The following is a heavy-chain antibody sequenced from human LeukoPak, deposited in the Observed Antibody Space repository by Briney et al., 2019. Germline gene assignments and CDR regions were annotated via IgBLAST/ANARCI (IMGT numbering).Heavy chain of an antibody. CDR2: ISAYNDNT. J-gene: IGHJ5*02. Sequence: GASVKVSCKASGYTFTSYGISWVRQAPGQGLEWMGWISAYNDNTNYAQKLQGRVTMTTDTSTSTAYMELRSLRSDDTAVYYCARGDCSSTSCYFARWFDPWGQGTLVTVSS. CDR3: ARGDCSSTSCYFARWFDP. CDR1: GYTFTSYG. V-gene: IGHV1-18*04. D-gene: IGHD2-2*01.